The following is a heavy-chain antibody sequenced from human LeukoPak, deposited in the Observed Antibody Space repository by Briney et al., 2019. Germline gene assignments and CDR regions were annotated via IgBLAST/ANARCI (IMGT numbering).Heavy chain of an antibody. CDR3: AREFLTTVTSNLGY. CDR2: ISYDGSNK. CDR1: GFTFSSYA. J-gene: IGHJ4*02. V-gene: IGHV3-30-3*01. D-gene: IGHD4-17*01. Sequence: PGGSLRLSCAASGFTFSSYAKHWVRQAPGKGLEWVAVISYDGSNKYYADSVKGRFTISRDNSKNTLYLQMNSLRAEDTAVYYCAREFLTTVTSNLGYWGQGTLVTVSS.